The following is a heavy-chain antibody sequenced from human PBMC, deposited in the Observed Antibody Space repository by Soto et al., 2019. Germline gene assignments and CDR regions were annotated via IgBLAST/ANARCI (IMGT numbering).Heavy chain of an antibody. J-gene: IGHJ6*02. D-gene: IGHD3-22*01. Sequence: GGSLRLSCAASGFTFSSYAMHWVRQAPGKGLEWVAVISYDGSNKYYADSVKGRFTISRDNSKNTLYLQMNSLRAEDTAVYYCARVGEVVITPREYYYYYYGMDVWGQGTTVTVSS. CDR2: ISYDGSNK. CDR3: ARVGEVVITPREYYYYYYGMDV. CDR1: GFTFSSYA. V-gene: IGHV3-30-3*01.